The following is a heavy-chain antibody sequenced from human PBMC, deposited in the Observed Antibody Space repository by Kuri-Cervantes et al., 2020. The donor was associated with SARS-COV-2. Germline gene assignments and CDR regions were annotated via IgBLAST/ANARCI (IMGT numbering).Heavy chain of an antibody. J-gene: IGHJ4*02. CDR2: ISGSGGST. CDR3: AKDLVAVAGTDYIDY. D-gene: IGHD6-19*01. V-gene: IGHV3-23*01. Sequence: GESLKISCSASGFTFSSYAMSWVRQAPGKGLEWVSAISGSGGSTYYADSVKGRFTISRENSKNTLYLQMNSLRAEDTAVYYCAKDLVAVAGTDYIDYWGQGTLVTVSS. CDR1: GFTFSSYA.